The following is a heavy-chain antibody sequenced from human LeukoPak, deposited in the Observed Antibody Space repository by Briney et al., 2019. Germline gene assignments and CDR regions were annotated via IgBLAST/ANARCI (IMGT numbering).Heavy chain of an antibody. CDR1: GFTVSSDY. D-gene: IGHD3-22*01. CDR3: GSGHYYDSGGYYYDY. J-gene: IGHJ4*02. CDR2: IYTGGST. Sequence: PGGSLRLSCVVSGFTVSSDYMSWVRQAPGKGLECVSLIYTGGSTYYADSVKGRFTISRDESKNTLYLQMNSLRAEDTAIYYCGSGHYYDSGGYYYDYWGQGTLVTVSS. V-gene: IGHV3-53*01.